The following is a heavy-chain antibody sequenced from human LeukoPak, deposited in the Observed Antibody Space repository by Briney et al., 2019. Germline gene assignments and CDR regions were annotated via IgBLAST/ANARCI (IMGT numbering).Heavy chain of an antibody. CDR2: IYYSGST. V-gene: IGHV4-59*01. Sequence: PSETLSLTCTVSGGSNSSYYWSWIRQPPGKGLEWIGYIYYSGSTNYNPPLKSRVTISVDTSKNQFSLKLSSVTAADTAVYYCARLDTAMVYRYWGQGTLVTVSS. CDR1: GGSNSSYY. D-gene: IGHD5-18*01. CDR3: ARLDTAMVYRY. J-gene: IGHJ4*02.